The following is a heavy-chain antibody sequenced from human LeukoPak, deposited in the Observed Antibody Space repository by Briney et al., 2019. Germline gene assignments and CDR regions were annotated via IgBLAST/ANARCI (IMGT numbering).Heavy chain of an antibody. D-gene: IGHD6-19*01. CDR2: ISGSGGST. CDR3: AKGVAGLYYFDY. J-gene: IGHJ4*02. V-gene: IGHV3-23*01. CDR1: GFTFSSYA. Sequence: PGGSLRLSCAASGFTFSSYAMSWVRQAPGKGLEWVSAISGSGGSTYYADSVKGRFTISRDNSKNTLYLQVNSLRAEDTAVYYCAKGVAGLYYFDYWGQGTLVTVSS.